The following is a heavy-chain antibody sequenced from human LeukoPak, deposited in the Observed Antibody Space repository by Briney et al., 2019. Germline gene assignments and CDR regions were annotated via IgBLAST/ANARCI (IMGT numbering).Heavy chain of an antibody. Sequence: GRSLRLSCAASGFTFDDYAMHWVRQAPGKGLEWLSIISWNSGYIGYADSVKGRFTISRDNAKKSLDLQMNSLRAEGTAFYYCAKVRGTYSSGYFFDYWGQGTLVTVSS. V-gene: IGHV3-9*01. CDR1: GFTFDDYA. CDR2: ISWNSGYI. J-gene: IGHJ4*02. D-gene: IGHD6-19*01. CDR3: AKVRGTYSSGYFFDY.